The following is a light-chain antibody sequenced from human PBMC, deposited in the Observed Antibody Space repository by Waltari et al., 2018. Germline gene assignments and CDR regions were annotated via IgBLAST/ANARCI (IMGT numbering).Light chain of an antibody. J-gene: IGKJ2*01. V-gene: IGKV3-15*01. CDR1: QSLTSN. CDR2: GAS. Sequence: VMTQSPAILSVSPGDSVTLSCRASQSLTSNLAWYQQNPGQPPRLLIFGASTRATGVSDRFSGSGTTTQFSLTISSLQPEDFAIYFCQQYNRWPSTFGQGTKLDIK. CDR3: QQYNRWPST.